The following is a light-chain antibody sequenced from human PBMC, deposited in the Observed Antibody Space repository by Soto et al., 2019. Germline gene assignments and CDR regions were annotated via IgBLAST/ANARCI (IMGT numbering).Light chain of an antibody. J-gene: IGKJ2*01. CDR1: QSISSW. CDR3: QQYNSYPYT. CDR2: KAS. V-gene: IGKV1-5*03. Sequence: DIQMTQSPSTLSASVGDRVTITCRASQSISSWLAWYQQKPGKAPKVLIYKASSLESGVPSRFSGSGSGTEVTLTISSLQPDDFATYYCQQYNSYPYTFGQGTKLEIK.